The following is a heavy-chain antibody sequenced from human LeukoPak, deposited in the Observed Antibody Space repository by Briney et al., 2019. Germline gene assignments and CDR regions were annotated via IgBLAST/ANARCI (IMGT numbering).Heavy chain of an antibody. CDR1: GVSISSYY. CDR2: IYTSGST. J-gene: IGHJ5*02. Sequence: PSETLSLTCTGSGVSISSYYWSWLRQPPGKGLEWVGYIYTSGSTIHPPSLKSPVTISVDTPKTQFSLKLSSVTAADTAVYYCASPLAGAGTIWSDPWGQGTLWTVSS. D-gene: IGHD6-13*01. V-gene: IGHV4-4*09. CDR3: ASPLAGAGTIWSDP.